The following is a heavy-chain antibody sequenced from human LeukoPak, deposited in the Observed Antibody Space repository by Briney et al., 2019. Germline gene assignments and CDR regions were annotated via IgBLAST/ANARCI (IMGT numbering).Heavy chain of an antibody. CDR2: IKPNSVRT. Sequence: GASVKGSCKASLYTFTGYYMQCVRQAPGQGVERKGWIKPNSVRTNYAQKVQGRVTMTRDTSISTAYMELSRLRSDDTAVYYCARAHVYGDYEGGDAFDIWGQGTMVTVSS. D-gene: IGHD4-17*01. V-gene: IGHV1-2*02. J-gene: IGHJ3*02. CDR3: ARAHVYGDYEGGDAFDI. CDR1: LYTFTGYY.